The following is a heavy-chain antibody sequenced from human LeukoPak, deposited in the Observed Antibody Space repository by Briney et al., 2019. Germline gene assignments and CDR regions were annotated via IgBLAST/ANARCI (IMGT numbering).Heavy chain of an antibody. D-gene: IGHD3-16*01. Sequence: SSETLSLTCTVSGGSISSYYWSWIRQPPGKGLEWIGYIYYSGSTNYNPSLKSRVTISVDTSKNQFSLKLSSVTAADTAVYYCARGSWGSVRDDAFDIWGQGTMATVSS. V-gene: IGHV4-59*01. CDR2: IYYSGST. CDR3: ARGSWGSVRDDAFDI. CDR1: GGSISSYY. J-gene: IGHJ3*02.